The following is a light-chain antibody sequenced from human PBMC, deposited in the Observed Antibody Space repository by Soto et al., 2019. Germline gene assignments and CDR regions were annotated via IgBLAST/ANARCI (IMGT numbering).Light chain of an antibody. Sequence: QSVLTQPAYVSGSPGESITISCTGTSSDVGGYDYVSWYQQHPGKAPKLMIYDVTNRPSGVSNRFSGSKSGNTASLTISGLQAEDEADYYCISYASINTYGFGTGTKVTVL. V-gene: IGLV2-14*01. CDR1: SSDVGGYDY. J-gene: IGLJ1*01. CDR3: ISYASINTYG. CDR2: DVT.